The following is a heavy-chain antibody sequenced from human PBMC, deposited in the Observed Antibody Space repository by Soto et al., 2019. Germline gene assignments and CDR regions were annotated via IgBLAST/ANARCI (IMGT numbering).Heavy chain of an antibody. CDR2: ISWNSGSI. J-gene: IGHJ6*02. CDR1: GFTFDDYA. V-gene: IGHV3-9*01. Sequence: GGSLRLSCAASGFTFDDYAMHWVRQAPGKGLEWVSGISWNSGSIGYADSVKGRFTISRDNAKNSLYLQMNSLRAEDTALYYCAKATLYYYGMDVWGQGTTVTVSS. CDR3: AKATLYYYGMDV.